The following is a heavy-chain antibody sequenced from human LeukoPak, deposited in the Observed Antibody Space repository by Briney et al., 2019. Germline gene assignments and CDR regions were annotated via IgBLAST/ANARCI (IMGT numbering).Heavy chain of an antibody. CDR2: IYYSGST. D-gene: IGHD2-2*01. CDR1: GGSISSGGYY. Sequence: SQTLSLTCTVSGGSISSGGYYWSWIRQHPRKGLEWIVYIYYSGSTYYNPFLKSRVTISVDTSKNQFSLKLSSVTAADTAVYYCARGYCSSTSCNRNDAFDIWGQGTMVTVSS. V-gene: IGHV4-31*03. J-gene: IGHJ3*02. CDR3: ARGYCSSTSCNRNDAFDI.